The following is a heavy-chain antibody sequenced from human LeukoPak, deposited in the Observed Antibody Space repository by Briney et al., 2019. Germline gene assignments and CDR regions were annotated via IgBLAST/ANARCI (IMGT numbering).Heavy chain of an antibody. V-gene: IGHV1-69*05. Sequence: SVKVSCKASGGTFSSYAISWVSQAPGQGLEWMGGIIPIFGTANYAQKFQGRVTITTDESTSTAYMELSSLRSEDTAVYYCASTVTTGDAFDIWGQGTMVTVSS. CDR2: IIPIFGTA. D-gene: IGHD4-17*01. CDR1: GGTFSSYA. J-gene: IGHJ3*02. CDR3: ASTVTTGDAFDI.